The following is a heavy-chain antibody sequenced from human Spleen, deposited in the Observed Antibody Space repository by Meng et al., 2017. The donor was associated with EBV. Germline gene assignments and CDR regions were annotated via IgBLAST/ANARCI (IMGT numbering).Heavy chain of an antibody. CDR1: DGSFSAFY. V-gene: IGHV4-34*01. Sequence: QVQIQQWGAGLLKPSETLSLTCAVYDGSFSAFYWNWFRQSPGKGLEWIGEINHSGSTNYNPSLKSRVTMLVDTSKNQFSLKLSSLTAADTAMYYCAIGVTLVRGYWGQGTLVTVSS. CDR2: INHSGST. J-gene: IGHJ4*02. CDR3: AIGVTLVRGY. D-gene: IGHD3-10*01.